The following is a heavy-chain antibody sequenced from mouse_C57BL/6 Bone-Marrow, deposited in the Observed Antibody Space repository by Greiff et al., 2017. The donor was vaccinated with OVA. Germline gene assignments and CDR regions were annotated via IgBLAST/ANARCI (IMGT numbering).Heavy chain of an antibody. V-gene: IGHV5-12*01. D-gene: IGHD2-4*01. J-gene: IGHJ4*01. CDR2: ISNGGGST. Sequence: EVQLVESGGGLVQPGGSLKLSCAASGFTFSDYYMYWVRQTPEKRLEWVAYISNGGGSTYYPDTVKGRFTISRDNAKNTLYLQMSRLKSEDTAMYYCARIKRYAMDYWGQGTSVTVSS. CDR3: ARIKRYAMDY. CDR1: GFTFSDYY.